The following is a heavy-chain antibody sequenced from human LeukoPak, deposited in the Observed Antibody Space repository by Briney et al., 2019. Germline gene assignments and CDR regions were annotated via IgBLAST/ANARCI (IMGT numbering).Heavy chain of an antibody. CDR1: GFTFSSYE. V-gene: IGHV3-48*03. Sequence: PGGSLRLSCAASGFTFSSYEMNWVRQAPGKGLEWVSAISGSGGSTYCADSVKGRFTISRDNAKNSLYLQMNSLRAEDTAVYYCARGADSGYSSDNWGQGTLVSVSS. CDR2: ISGSGGST. D-gene: IGHD3-9*01. J-gene: IGHJ4*02. CDR3: ARGADSGYSSDN.